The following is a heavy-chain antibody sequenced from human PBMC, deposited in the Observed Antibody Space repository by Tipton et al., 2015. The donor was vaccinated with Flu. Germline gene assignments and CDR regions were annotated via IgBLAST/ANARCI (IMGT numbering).Heavy chain of an antibody. CDR1: GGSISSYY. J-gene: IGHJ4*02. D-gene: IGHD4-11*01. Sequence: LRLSCTVSGGSISSYYWSWIRQPPGKGLEWIGYIYYSGSTNYNPSLKSRVTISVDTSKNQFSLKLSSVTAADTAVYYRARMTTALNFDYWGQGTLVTVSS. V-gene: IGHV4-59*01. CDR3: ARMTTALNFDY. CDR2: IYYSGST.